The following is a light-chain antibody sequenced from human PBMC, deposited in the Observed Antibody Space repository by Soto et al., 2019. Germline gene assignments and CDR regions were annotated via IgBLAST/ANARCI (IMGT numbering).Light chain of an antibody. J-gene: IGKJ4*01. V-gene: IGKV3-11*01. Sequence: EIVLTQSPATLSLSPVERATLSCRASQSLSSYLAWYQQKPGQAPRLLIYDASNRATGIPARFSGSGSGTDFTLTISRLEPEDFAVYYCQQFSSYPLTCGGGTKGDIK. CDR2: DAS. CDR3: QQFSSYPLT. CDR1: QSLSSY.